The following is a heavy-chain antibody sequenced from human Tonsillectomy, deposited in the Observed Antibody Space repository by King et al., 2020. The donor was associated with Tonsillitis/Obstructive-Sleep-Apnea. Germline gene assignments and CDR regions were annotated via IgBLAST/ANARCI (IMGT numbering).Heavy chain of an antibody. CDR1: GFTFSSYG. J-gene: IGHJ6*03. V-gene: IGHV3-33*01. CDR2: IWYDGSKK. Sequence: VQLVESGGGVVQPGRSLGLSCVASGFTFSSYGMHWVRQAPGKGLVWVAVIWYDGSKKYHADSVKGRFTISRDSSKNTLYLQMDSLRAEDTAEYYCARDKDFYMDVWGKGTTVTVSS. CDR3: ARDKDFYMDV.